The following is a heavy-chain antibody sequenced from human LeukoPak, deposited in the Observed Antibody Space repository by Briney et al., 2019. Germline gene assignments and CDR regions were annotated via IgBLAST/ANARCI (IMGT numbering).Heavy chain of an antibody. CDR2: ISDSGGST. CDR3: ARGFPGYCFDY. CDR1: GFTFNSYA. Sequence: GGSLRLSCAASGFTFNSYAMSWVRQAPGKGLECVSGISDSGGSTYYADSVKGRFTISRDNSKNTLYLQMNSLRADDTAVYYCARGFPGYCFDYWGQGTLVTVSS. V-gene: IGHV3-23*01. J-gene: IGHJ4*02. D-gene: IGHD6-13*01.